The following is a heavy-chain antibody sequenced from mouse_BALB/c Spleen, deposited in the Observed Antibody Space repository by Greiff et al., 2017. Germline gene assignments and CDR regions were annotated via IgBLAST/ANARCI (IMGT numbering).Heavy chain of an antibody. CDR1: GSAFSSYW. V-gene: IGHV1-80*01. D-gene: IGHD1-1*02. Sequence: QVQLKESGAELVRPGSSVKISCKASGSAFSSYWMNWVKQRPGQGLEWIGQIYPGDGDTNYNGKFKGKATLTADKSSSTAYMQLSSLTSEDSAVYFCARGGLWGAMDYWGQGTSVTVSS. CDR2: IYPGDGDT. J-gene: IGHJ4*01. CDR3: ARGGLWGAMDY.